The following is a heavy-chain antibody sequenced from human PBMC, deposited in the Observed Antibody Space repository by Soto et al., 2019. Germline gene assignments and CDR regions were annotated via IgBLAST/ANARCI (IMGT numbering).Heavy chain of an antibody. V-gene: IGHV2-5*02. D-gene: IGHD2-21*02. CDR2: IYWDDDK. J-gene: IGHJ4*02. CDR1: GFSLSTSGVG. Sequence: QITLKESGPTLVKPTQTLTLTCTFSGFSLSTSGVGVGWIRQPPGKAMEWLALIYWDDDKRYSPSLNSRLTITKDTSKNHVVLTMANMDPVDTATYYCAHRQTYCGGNCYSGFDYWGQGTLVTVSS. CDR3: AHRQTYCGGNCYSGFDY.